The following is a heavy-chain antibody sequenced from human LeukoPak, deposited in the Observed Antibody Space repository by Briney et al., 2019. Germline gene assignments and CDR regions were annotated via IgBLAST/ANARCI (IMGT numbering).Heavy chain of an antibody. CDR1: GFTFSSYA. V-gene: IGHV3-30-3*01. CDR2: ISYDGSNK. D-gene: IGHD6-19*01. J-gene: IGHJ4*02. CDR3: ARWIPVAGTIDM. Sequence: PGGSLRLSCAASGFTFSSYAMHWVRQAPGKGLEWVAVISYDGSNKYYADSVKGRFTISRDNSKNTLYLQMNSLRAEDTAVYYCARWIPVAGTIDMWGQGTLVTVSS.